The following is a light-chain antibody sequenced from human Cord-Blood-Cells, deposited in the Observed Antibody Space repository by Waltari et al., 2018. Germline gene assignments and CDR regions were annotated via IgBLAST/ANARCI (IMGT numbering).Light chain of an antibody. CDR1: ALPKQY. V-gene: IGLV3-25*03. J-gene: IGLJ2*01. Sequence: SYELTQPPSVSVSPGQTARITSSGAALPKQYAYWYQQTPGQAPVLVRYKDSERPSGIPERFAGSSSGTTVTLTISGVQAEDEADYYCQSADSSGTYPVFGGGTKLTVL. CDR3: QSADSSGTYPV. CDR2: KDS.